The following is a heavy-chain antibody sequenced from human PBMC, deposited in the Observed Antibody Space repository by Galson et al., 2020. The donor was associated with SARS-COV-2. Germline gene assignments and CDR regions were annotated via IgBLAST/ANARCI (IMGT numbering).Heavy chain of an antibody. V-gene: IGHV3-30*04. D-gene: IGHD1-26*01. CDR3: ARGSGGSYRGYFDY. CDR1: GFTFSSYA. Sequence: GESMKISCAASGFTFSSYAMHWVRQAPGKGLEWVAVISYDGRNKYYADSVKGRFTIPRDNSKNTLYLQMNSLRAEDTAVYYCARGSGGSYRGYFDYWGQGTLVTVSS. J-gene: IGHJ4*02. CDR2: ISYDGRNK.